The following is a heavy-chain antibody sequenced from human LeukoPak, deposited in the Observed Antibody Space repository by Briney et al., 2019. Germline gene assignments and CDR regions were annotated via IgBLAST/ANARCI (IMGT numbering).Heavy chain of an antibody. D-gene: IGHD5-18*01. V-gene: IGHV4-59*01. CDR3: ARENGYRYDY. Sequence: SETLSPTCTVSGGSITSYYWTWIRQPPGKGLEWIGSIYYSGSTNYNPSLKSRVTISVDTSKNQFSLKLSSVTAADTALYYCARENGYRYDYWGQGTLVTVSS. J-gene: IGHJ4*02. CDR1: GGSITSYY. CDR2: IYYSGST.